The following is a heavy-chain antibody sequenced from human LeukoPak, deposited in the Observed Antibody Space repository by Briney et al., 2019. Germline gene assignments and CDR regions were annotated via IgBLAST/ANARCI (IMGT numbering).Heavy chain of an antibody. D-gene: IGHD3-10*01. CDR2: IYTSGST. Sequence: PSETLSLTCTVSGGSISSYYWSWIRQPAGRGLEWIGRIYTSGSTNYNPSLKSRVTVSVDTSKNQFSLKLSSVTAADTAVYYCARRRITMVRGVRPGWFDPWGQGTLVTVSS. J-gene: IGHJ5*02. CDR1: GGSISSYY. CDR3: ARRRITMVRGVRPGWFDP. V-gene: IGHV4-4*07.